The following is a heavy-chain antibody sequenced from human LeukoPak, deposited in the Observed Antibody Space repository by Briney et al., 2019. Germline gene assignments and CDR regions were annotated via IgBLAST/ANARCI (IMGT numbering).Heavy chain of an antibody. CDR3: ATVGYSYGRY. J-gene: IGHJ4*02. Sequence: GGSLRLSCAASGLTFSGSAVHWVRQAPGKGLEWVGRIKSNSDGGTTDYVAPVKGRFTISRDDSKNTLYLQMNSLKTEDTAVYYCATVGYSYGRYWGQGTLVTVSS. V-gene: IGHV3-15*01. CDR2: IKSNSDGGTT. D-gene: IGHD5-18*01. CDR1: GLTFSGSA.